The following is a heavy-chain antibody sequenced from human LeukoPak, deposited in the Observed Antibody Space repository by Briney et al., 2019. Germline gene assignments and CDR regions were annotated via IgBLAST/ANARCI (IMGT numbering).Heavy chain of an antibody. CDR2: INPNSGGT. J-gene: IGHJ4*02. V-gene: IGHV1-2*02. CDR3: ARLNNYVWGSYRYWPHFDY. Sequence: GASVKVSCKASGYTFTGYYMHWVRQAPGQGLEWMGWINPNSGGTNYAQKFQGRVTMTRDTSISTAYMELSRLRSDDTAVYYCARLNNYVWGSYRYWPHFDYWGQGTLVTVSS. D-gene: IGHD3-16*02. CDR1: GYTFTGYY.